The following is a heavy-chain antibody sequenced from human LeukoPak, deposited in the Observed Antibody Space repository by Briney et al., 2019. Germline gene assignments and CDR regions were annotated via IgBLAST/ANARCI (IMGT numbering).Heavy chain of an antibody. D-gene: IGHD6-6*01. Sequence: EASAKVSFKASGGTFSSYAISWVRQAPGQGLEWMGRIIPILGIANYAQKFQGRVTITADKSTSTAYMELSSLRSEDTAVYYCARKGVAARPENWFDPWGQGTLVTVSS. CDR2: IIPILGIA. V-gene: IGHV1-69*04. CDR3: ARKGVAARPENWFDP. CDR1: GGTFSSYA. J-gene: IGHJ5*02.